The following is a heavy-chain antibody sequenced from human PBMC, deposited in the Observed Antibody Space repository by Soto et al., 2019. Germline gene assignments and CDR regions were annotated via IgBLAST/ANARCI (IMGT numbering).Heavy chain of an antibody. J-gene: IGHJ4*02. CDR3: ARVRSFRLVGVPLDS. CDR2: ISLSGRA. CDR1: GFSIQTSYF. V-gene: IGHV4-38-2*01. Sequence: PSETLSLTCGVSGFSIQTSYFWGWIRQPPGKGLEWIGLISLSGRAISHPSFARRATISLDTTNNAFSLTLKSVTAADTAVYYCARVRSFRLVGVPLDSWGQGTLVTVSS. D-gene: IGHD3-16*02.